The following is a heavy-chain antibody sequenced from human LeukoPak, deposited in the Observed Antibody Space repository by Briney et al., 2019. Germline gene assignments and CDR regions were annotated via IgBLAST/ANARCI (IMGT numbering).Heavy chain of an antibody. Sequence: SQTLSLTCTVSGGSISSGSYYWGWIRQPPGKGLEWIGSVYHSGSTYYNPSLKSRVTISVDTSKNQFSLKLSSVTAADTAVYYCATPGAAARDEYFQHWGQGTLGTVSS. CDR1: GGSISSGSYY. V-gene: IGHV4-39*07. CDR2: VYHSGST. CDR3: ATPGAAARDEYFQH. J-gene: IGHJ1*01. D-gene: IGHD6-13*01.